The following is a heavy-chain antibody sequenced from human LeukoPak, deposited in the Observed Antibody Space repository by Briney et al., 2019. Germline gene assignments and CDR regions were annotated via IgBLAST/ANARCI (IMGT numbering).Heavy chain of an antibody. CDR2: IIPIFGTA. Sequence: SVKVSCKASGCTFSSYAISWVRQAPGQGLEWMGGIIPIFGTANYAQKFQGRVTITADESTSTAYMELSSLRSEDTAVYYCARVGYCSSTSCYDYWGQGTLVTVSS. CDR1: GCTFSSYA. V-gene: IGHV1-69*13. J-gene: IGHJ4*02. CDR3: ARVGYCSSTSCYDY. D-gene: IGHD2-2*01.